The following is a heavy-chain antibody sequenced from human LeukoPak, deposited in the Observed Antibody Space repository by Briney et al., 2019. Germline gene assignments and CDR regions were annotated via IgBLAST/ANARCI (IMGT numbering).Heavy chain of an antibody. CDR3: ARDYGDLPARVPYFDY. Sequence: GGSLRLSCAASGFTFSSCGMHWVRQAPGKGLEWVAVISYDGTTQYYGDSVKGRFTISRDNSKNTLFLQMKSLRDEDTAIYYCARDYGDLPARVPYFDYWGQGTLVTVSS. J-gene: IGHJ4*02. CDR1: GFTFSSCG. D-gene: IGHD4-17*01. CDR2: ISYDGTTQ. V-gene: IGHV3-30*03.